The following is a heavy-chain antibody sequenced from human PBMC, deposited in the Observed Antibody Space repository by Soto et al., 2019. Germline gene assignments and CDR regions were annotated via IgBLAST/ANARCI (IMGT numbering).Heavy chain of an antibody. CDR1: GYTHTELS. J-gene: IGHJ3*02. D-gene: IGHD1-26*01. Sequence: ASVKVSCKVSGYTHTELSMRWVRQAPGKGLEWMGGFDPEDGETIYAQKFQGRVTMTEDTSTDTAYMELSSLRSEDTAVYYCATSPPGGSYYDAFDIWGQGTMVTVSS. CDR2: FDPEDGET. V-gene: IGHV1-24*01. CDR3: ATSPPGGSYYDAFDI.